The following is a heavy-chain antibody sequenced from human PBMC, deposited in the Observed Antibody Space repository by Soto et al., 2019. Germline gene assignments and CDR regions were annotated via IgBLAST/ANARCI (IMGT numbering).Heavy chain of an antibody. Sequence: ESGGGLVQPGGSLRLSCAASGFTFSTYWMTWVRQAPGKGLEWVANINPDGSEKYYVDSVRGRFTFSRDNAKNSLYLQMNSLRGEDTAVYYCARVVGVTQMDFDYWGQGTLVTVSS. CDR2: INPDGSEK. D-gene: IGHD1-26*01. CDR3: ARVVGVTQMDFDY. V-gene: IGHV3-7*01. J-gene: IGHJ4*02. CDR1: GFTFSTYW.